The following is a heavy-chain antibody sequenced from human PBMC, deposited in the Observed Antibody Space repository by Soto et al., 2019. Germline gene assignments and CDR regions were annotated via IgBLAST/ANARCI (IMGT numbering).Heavy chain of an antibody. CDR1: GFIFENFG. CDR3: ARDLAPWELLGTQNNWFDP. Sequence: GGSLRLSCAASGFIFENFGMSWVRQAPGKGLEWVASISEHGGSRGGTYYADSVKGRVTISRDNSNNTLYLQLDSLTGADTAVYYCARDLAPWELLGTQNNWFDPWGQGTLVTVSS. V-gene: IGHV3-23*01. J-gene: IGHJ5*02. CDR2: ISEHGGSRGGT. D-gene: IGHD1-26*01.